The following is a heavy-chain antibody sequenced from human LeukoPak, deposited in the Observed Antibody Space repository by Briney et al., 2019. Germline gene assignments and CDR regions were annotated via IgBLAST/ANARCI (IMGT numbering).Heavy chain of an antibody. V-gene: IGHV3-30*02. Sequence: GGSLRLSCTTSGFAFSISAFHWVRQAPGKGLEWVAFIHYDGLYKYYADSVKGRFTISRDNAKNSLYLQMNSLRAEDTAVYYCARASMVRGVKDYMDVWGKGTTVTISS. CDR2: IHYDGLYK. CDR1: GFAFSISA. J-gene: IGHJ6*03. CDR3: ARASMVRGVKDYMDV. D-gene: IGHD3-10*01.